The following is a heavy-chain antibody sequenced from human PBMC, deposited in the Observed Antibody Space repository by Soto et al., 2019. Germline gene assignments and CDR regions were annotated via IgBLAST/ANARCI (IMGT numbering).Heavy chain of an antibody. CDR1: GGSFSGCY. J-gene: IGHJ4*02. V-gene: IGHV4-34*01. CDR3: ARVLRLGEFDDY. Sequence: KTSETLSLTCAVYGGSFSGCYWSWIRQPPGKGLEWIGEINHSGSTNYNPSLKSRVTISVDTSKNQFSLKLSSVTAADTAVYYCARVLRLGEFDDYWGQGTLVTVSS. D-gene: IGHD3-16*01. CDR2: INHSGST.